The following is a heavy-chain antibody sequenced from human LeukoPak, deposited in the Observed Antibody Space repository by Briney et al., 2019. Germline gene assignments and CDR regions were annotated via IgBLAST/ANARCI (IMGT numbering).Heavy chain of an antibody. Sequence: GGSLRLSCAASGFTFRSYGMHWVRLPPATGLEWLAIIWYDGSNKYYSDSVKGRLTISRDDSKKTLYLEMSSLRAEDTAVYYCARGGFGELGGHGMGAWGKGTTVTVSS. V-gene: IGHV3-33*08. J-gene: IGHJ6*04. CDR3: ARGGFGELGGHGMGA. CDR2: IWYDGSNK. D-gene: IGHD3-10*01. CDR1: GFTFRSYG.